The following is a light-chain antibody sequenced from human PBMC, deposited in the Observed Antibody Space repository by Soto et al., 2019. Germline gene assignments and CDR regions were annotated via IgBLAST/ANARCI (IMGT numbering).Light chain of an antibody. Sequence: EIVMTQSPATLSVSPGEGATLSCRASHGIGTALAWYQQKPGQTPRLLMYGASIRATGVPARFSGSGSGTDFTLTISSLQAEDVAVYYCQQYYNTPLFTFGPGTKVEIK. CDR2: GAS. V-gene: IGKV3-15*01. CDR1: HGIGTA. CDR3: QQYYNTPLFT. J-gene: IGKJ3*01.